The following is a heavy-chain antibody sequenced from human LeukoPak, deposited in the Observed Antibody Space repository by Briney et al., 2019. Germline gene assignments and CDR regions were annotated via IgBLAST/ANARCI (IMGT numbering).Heavy chain of an antibody. D-gene: IGHD3-22*01. CDR1: GGSISSGGYS. J-gene: IGHJ4*02. CDR2: IYYSGST. CDR3: ARGCRGYYDSSGYLLDY. V-gene: IGHV4-31*03. Sequence: SQTLSLTCTVSGGSISSGGYSWSWLRQHPGKGLEWIGYIYYSGSTYYNPSLKSRVTISVDTSKNQFSLKLSSVTAADTAVYYCARGCRGYYDSSGYLLDYWGQGTLVTVSS.